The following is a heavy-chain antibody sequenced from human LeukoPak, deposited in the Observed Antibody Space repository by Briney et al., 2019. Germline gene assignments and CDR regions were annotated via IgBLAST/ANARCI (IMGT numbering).Heavy chain of an antibody. Sequence: GGSLRPSCAASGFTFSSYGTSWVRQAPGKGLEWVSAISGSVGSTYYADSVKGRFTISRDNSKNTLYLQMNSLRAEDTAVYYCAKGSLVSGEYFYYWGQRTLGTVSS. CDR1: GFTFSSYG. D-gene: IGHD3-10*01. J-gene: IGHJ4*01. CDR2: ISGSVGST. V-gene: IGHV3-23*01. CDR3: AKGSLVSGEYFYY.